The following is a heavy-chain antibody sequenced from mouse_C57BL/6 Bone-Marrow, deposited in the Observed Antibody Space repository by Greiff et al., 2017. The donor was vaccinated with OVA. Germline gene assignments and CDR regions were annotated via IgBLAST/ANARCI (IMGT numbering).Heavy chain of an antibody. CDR1: GYSFTGYY. CDR2: INPSTGGT. V-gene: IGHV1-42*01. CDR3: ASAGRFAY. Sequence: VQLQQSGPELVKPGASVKISCKASGYSFTGYYMNWVKQSPEKSLQWIGEINPSTGGTTYNQKFKAKATLTVDKSSSTAYMQLKSLTSEDAAVYCCASAGRFAYWGQGTLVTVSA. D-gene: IGHD3-3*01. J-gene: IGHJ3*01.